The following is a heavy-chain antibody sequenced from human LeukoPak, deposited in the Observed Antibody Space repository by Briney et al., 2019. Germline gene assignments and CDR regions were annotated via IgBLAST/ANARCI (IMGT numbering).Heavy chain of an antibody. Sequence: PGGSLRLSCAASGLTFSTYWMHWVRQAPGKGLVWVSRINSDGRSTTYADFVKGRFTISRDNAKNTLYLQMNSLRAEDTAVYYCAREGTSGWNYFDYWGQGTVVSVSS. J-gene: IGHJ4*02. V-gene: IGHV3-74*01. CDR1: GLTFSTYW. CDR3: AREGTSGWNYFDY. D-gene: IGHD6-19*01. CDR2: INSDGRST.